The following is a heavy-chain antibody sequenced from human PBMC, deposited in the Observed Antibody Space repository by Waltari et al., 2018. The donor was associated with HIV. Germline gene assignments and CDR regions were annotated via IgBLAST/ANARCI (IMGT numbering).Heavy chain of an antibody. D-gene: IGHD5-18*01. CDR2: IYYSGGT. CDR3: ARHGMEAMVDY. CDR1: GGSISSSSYY. J-gene: IGHJ4*02. Sequence: QLQLQESGPGLVKPSETLSLTCTVSGGSISSSSYYWGWIRQPPGKGLEWIGGIYYSGGTYYNPSLKSRVTISVDTSKNQFSLKLSSVTAADTAVYYCARHGMEAMVDYWGQGTLVTVSS. V-gene: IGHV4-39*01.